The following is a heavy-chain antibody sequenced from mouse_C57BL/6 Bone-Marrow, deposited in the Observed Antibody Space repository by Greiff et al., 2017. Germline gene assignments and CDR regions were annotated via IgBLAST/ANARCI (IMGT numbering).Heavy chain of an antibody. V-gene: IGHV1-47*01. CDR1: GYTFTTYP. J-gene: IGHJ2*01. Sequence: VQLQQSGAELVKPGASVKMSCKASGYTFTTYPIEWMKQNHGKSLEWIGNFHPYNDDTKYNEKFKGKATLTVEQSSSTVYLELSRLTSGDSAVYYCARGGNDGGYYFDDGGQGTTLTVSS. CDR2: FHPYNDDT. CDR3: ARGGNDGGYYFDD. D-gene: IGHD1-1*02.